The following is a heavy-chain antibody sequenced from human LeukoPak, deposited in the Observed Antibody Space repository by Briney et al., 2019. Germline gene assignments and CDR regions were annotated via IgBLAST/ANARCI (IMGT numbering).Heavy chain of an antibody. Sequence: SETLSLTCAVYGGSFSGYYWSWIRQPPGKGLEWIGEINHSGSTNYNPSLKSRVTISVDTSKNQFSLKLSSVTAADTAVYYCASMMYYDFWTAAYAFDIWGQGTMVTVSS. J-gene: IGHJ3*02. CDR3: ASMMYYDFWTAAYAFDI. V-gene: IGHV4-34*01. D-gene: IGHD3-3*01. CDR1: GGSFSGYY. CDR2: INHSGST.